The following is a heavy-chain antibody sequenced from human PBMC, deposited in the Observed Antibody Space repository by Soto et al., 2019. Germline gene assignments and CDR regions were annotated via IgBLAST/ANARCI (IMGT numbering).Heavy chain of an antibody. D-gene: IGHD3-9*01. J-gene: IGHJ5*02. Sequence: ASVKVSCKASGYTFTSYGISWVRQAPGQGLEWMGWISAYNGNTNYAQKLQGRVTMTTDTSTSTAYMELRSLRSDDTAVYYCARGRAILTGSNWFDPWGQGTLVTVSS. V-gene: IGHV1-18*01. CDR3: ARGRAILTGSNWFDP. CDR2: ISAYNGNT. CDR1: GYTFTSYG.